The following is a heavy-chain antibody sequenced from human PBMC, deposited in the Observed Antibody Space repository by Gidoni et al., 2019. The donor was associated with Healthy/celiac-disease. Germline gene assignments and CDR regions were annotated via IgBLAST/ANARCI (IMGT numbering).Heavy chain of an antibody. CDR2: INAGNGNT. J-gene: IGHJ6*02. Sequence: VQLVQSGAEVKKPGAAVKVSGKDYGYTFTSYAMHWVRQAPGQRLEWMGWINAGNGNTKYSQKFQGRVTITRDTSASTAYMELSSLRSEDTAVYYCASSVAVAAPYGMDVWGQGTTVTVSS. CDR3: ASSVAVAAPYGMDV. V-gene: IGHV1-3*01. CDR1: GYTFTSYA. D-gene: IGHD6-19*01.